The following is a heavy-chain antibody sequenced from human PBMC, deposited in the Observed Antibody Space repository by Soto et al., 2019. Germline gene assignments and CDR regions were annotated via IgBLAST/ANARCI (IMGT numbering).Heavy chain of an antibody. V-gene: IGHV5-51*04. Sequence: ESLTISCKGSGYSFTSYWIGWVRQMPGKGLEWMGIIYPGDSDTRYSPSFQGQVTISADKPISTAYLQWSSLKASDTAMYYCARTGYSSGGYGVDYYYYGMDVWGQGTTVTVSS. CDR2: IYPGDSDT. J-gene: IGHJ6*02. CDR3: ARTGYSSGGYGVDYYYYGMDV. D-gene: IGHD6-19*01. CDR1: GYSFTSYW.